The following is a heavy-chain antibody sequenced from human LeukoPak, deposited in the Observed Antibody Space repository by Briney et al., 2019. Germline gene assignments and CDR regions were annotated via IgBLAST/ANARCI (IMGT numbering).Heavy chain of an antibody. D-gene: IGHD2-2*01. J-gene: IGHJ4*02. CDR1: GFTFSSYA. V-gene: IGHV3-23*01. CDR2: ISGSGGST. CDR3: AKFHIVVVPAASLCFDY. Sequence: PGGSLRLSCAASGFTFSSYAMSWVRQAPGKGLEWVSAISGSGGSTYYADSVKGRFTISRDNSKNTLYLQMNSLRAEDTAVYYCAKFHIVVVPAASLCFDYWGQGTLVTVSS.